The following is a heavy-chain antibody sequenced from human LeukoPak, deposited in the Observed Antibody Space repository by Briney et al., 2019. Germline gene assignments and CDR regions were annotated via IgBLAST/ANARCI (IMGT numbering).Heavy chain of an antibody. CDR1: GFTFSSYS. V-gene: IGHV3-21*01. CDR3: ARFALKTPPTD. J-gene: IGHJ4*02. Sequence: GGSLRLSCAASGFTFSSYSMNWVRQAPGKGLEWVSSISSSSSYIYYADSVKGRFTISRDNAKNSLFLQMNSLRAEDTAVYYCARFALKTPPTDWGQGTLVTVSS. CDR2: ISSSSSYI.